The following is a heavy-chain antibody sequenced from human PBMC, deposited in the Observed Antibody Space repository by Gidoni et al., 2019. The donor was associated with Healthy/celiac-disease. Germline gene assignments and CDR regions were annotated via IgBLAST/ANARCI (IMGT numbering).Heavy chain of an antibody. D-gene: IGHD6-6*01. CDR1: GGSISSGDYY. V-gene: IGHV4-30-4*01. J-gene: IGHJ2*01. CDR2: IYYSGST. Sequence: QVQLQESGPGLVKPSQTLSLTCTVSGGSISSGDYYWSWIRQPPGKGLEWIGYIYYSGSTYYNPSLKSRVTISVDTSKNQFSLKLSSVTAADTAVYYCARDGKAARLPGAVWYFDLWGRGTLVTVSS. CDR3: ARDGKAARLPGAVWYFDL.